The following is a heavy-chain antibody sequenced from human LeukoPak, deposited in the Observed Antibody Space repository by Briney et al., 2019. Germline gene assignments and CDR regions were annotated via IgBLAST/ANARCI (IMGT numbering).Heavy chain of an antibody. CDR1: GYTFSGYY. CDR2: INPATSDT. CDR3: AKVIAGAGAFDY. V-gene: IGHV1-2*02. J-gene: IGHJ4*02. D-gene: IGHD6-13*01. Sequence: AWVKVSCKASGYTFSGYYMHWLRQAPAQGLEWVGWINPATSDTQYSQEFQGRVSLTSDTSISTAYMELNRLRSDDTAIYYCAKVIAGAGAFDYWGQGTLVTVSS.